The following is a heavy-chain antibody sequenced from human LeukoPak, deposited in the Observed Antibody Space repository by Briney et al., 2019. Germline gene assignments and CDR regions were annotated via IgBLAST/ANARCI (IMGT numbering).Heavy chain of an antibody. V-gene: IGHV4-59*01. Sequence: KPSETLSLTCTVSGGSISSYYWSWIRQPPGKGLEWIGYIYYSGSTNYNPSLKSRVTISLDTSKNQFSLKLSSVTAADTAVYYCARSMEGYCSGGSCYYYYYYMDVWGKGTTVTVSS. J-gene: IGHJ6*03. CDR1: GGSISSYY. D-gene: IGHD2-15*01. CDR2: IYYSGST. CDR3: ARSMEGYCSGGSCYYYYYYMDV.